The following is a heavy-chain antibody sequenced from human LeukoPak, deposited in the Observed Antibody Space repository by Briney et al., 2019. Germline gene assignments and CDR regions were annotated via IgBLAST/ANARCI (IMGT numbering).Heavy chain of an antibody. J-gene: IGHJ6*02. D-gene: IGHD6-6*01. CDR3: ARDLYSSLQNYYYYGMDV. Sequence: PGGSLRLSCAASGFTFSSYGMHWVRQAPGKGLEWVAVIWHDGSNKYYADSVKGRFTISRDNSKNTLYLQMNSLRAEDTAVYYCARDLYSSLQNYYYYGMDVWGQGTTVTVSS. CDR1: GFTFSSYG. V-gene: IGHV3-33*01. CDR2: IWHDGSNK.